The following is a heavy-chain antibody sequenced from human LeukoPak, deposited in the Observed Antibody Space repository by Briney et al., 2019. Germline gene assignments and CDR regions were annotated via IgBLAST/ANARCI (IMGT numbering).Heavy chain of an antibody. J-gene: IGHJ4*02. V-gene: IGHV3-30*18. D-gene: IGHD3-3*01. CDR3: AKRSYDLWSGYTTAPIDF. Sequence: GGSLRLSCAASGFTFSTYGMHWVRQAPGKGLEWVALISYDGNNKYYADSVKGRFTISRDNSKNTLYLQMNSLRAEDTAVYYCAKRSYDLWSGYTTAPIDFWGQGTLVTVSS. CDR1: GFTFSTYG. CDR2: ISYDGNNK.